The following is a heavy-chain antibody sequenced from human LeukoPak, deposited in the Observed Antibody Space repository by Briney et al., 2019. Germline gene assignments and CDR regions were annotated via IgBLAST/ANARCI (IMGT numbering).Heavy chain of an antibody. D-gene: IGHD1-26*01. J-gene: IGHJ4*02. CDR1: GYTFTSYG. CDR3: ATTTSGSYPGAFDY. CDR2: ISAYNGNT. V-gene: IGHV1-18*01. Sequence: ASVKVSCKASGYTFTSYGISWVRQAPGQGLEWMGWISAYNGNTNYAQKLQGRVTMTTDTSTSTAYMELRSLRSDDTAVYYCATTTSGSYPGAFDYWGQGTLVTVSS.